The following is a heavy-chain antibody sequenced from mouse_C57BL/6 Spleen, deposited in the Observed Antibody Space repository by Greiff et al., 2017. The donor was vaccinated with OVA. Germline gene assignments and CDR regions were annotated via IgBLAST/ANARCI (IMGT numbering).Heavy chain of an antibody. CDR1: GFNIKDDY. Sequence: VQLQQSGAELVRPGASVKLSCTASGFNIKDDYMHWVKQRPEQGLEWIGWIDPENGDTEYASKFQGKATITADTSSNTAYLQLSSLTSEDTAVYYCTSSTMVTTEGFAYWGQGTLVTVSA. J-gene: IGHJ3*01. CDR3: TSSTMVTTEGFAY. V-gene: IGHV14-4*01. D-gene: IGHD2-1*01. CDR2: IDPENGDT.